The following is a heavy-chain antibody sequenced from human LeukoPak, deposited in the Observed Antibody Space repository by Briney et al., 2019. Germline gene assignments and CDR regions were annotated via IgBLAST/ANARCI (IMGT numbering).Heavy chain of an antibody. Sequence: PSETLSLTCTVSGGSMSSYYWSWTRQPPGKGLEWIGYISYSGSTNYNPSLKSRVTISVDTSKNHFSLKLSSVTAADTAVYYCARVLSAYGDYAPFGWWGQGTLVTVSS. CDR3: ARVLSAYGDYAPFGW. D-gene: IGHD4-17*01. CDR1: GGSMSSYY. J-gene: IGHJ4*02. V-gene: IGHV4-59*01. CDR2: ISYSGST.